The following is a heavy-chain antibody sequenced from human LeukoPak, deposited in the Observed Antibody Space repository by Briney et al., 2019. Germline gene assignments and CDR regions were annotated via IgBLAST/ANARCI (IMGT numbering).Heavy chain of an antibody. D-gene: IGHD4-17*01. J-gene: IGHJ4*02. V-gene: IGHV4-59*08. CDR3: TSNYGDYSRHDY. CDR1: GDSISRYY. CDR2: IYYSGIT. Sequence: KPSETLSLTCTVSGDSISRYYWSWIRQPPGRGLEWIGYIYYSGITNYNPSLKSRVTISVDRPNNQFSLNLSSVTAADTAMYYCTSNYGDYSRHDYWGQGTLVTVSS.